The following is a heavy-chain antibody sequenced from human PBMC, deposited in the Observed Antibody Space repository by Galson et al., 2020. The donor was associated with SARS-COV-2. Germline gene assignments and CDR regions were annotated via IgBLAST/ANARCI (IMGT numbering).Heavy chain of an antibody. D-gene: IGHD1-7*01. J-gene: IGHJ6*02. Sequence: ETSETLSLTCAVYGGSFSGYYWSWIRQPPGKGLEWIRAINHSGSTHYNPSLKSRVTISVDTSKNQFSLQLSSVTAAETAGYYCARGRVWNYGLGYYYYYGMGVWGQGTTVTVSS. CDR1: GGSFSGYY. CDR2: INHSGST. V-gene: IGHV4-34*01. CDR3: ARGRVWNYGLGYYYYYGMGV.